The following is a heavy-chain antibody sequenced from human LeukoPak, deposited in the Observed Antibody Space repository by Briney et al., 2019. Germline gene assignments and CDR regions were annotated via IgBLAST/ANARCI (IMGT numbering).Heavy chain of an antibody. V-gene: IGHV4-59*01. D-gene: IGHD5-24*01. CDR3: ARDLRRDGYNP. CDR1: GGSISSYY. CDR2: IYYSGST. Sequence: SETLSLTCTVSGGSISSYYWSWLRQPPGKGLEWIGYIYYSGSTNYNPSLKSRVTISVDTSKNQFSLKLSSVTAADTAVYYCARDLRRDGYNPWGQGTLVTVSS. J-gene: IGHJ5*02.